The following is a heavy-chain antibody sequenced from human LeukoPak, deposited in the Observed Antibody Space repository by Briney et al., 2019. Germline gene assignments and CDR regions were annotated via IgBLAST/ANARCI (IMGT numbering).Heavy chain of an antibody. V-gene: IGHV4-39*07. CDR3: ARDLRWLHEYYFDY. Sequence: PSETLSLTCTVSGGSISSSSYYWGWIRQPPGKGLEWIGSIYYSGSTYYNPSLKSRVTISVDTSKNQFSLKLSSVTAADTAVHYCARDLRWLHEYYFDYWGQGTLVTVSS. CDR1: GGSISSSSYY. D-gene: IGHD5-12*01. J-gene: IGHJ4*02. CDR2: IYYSGST.